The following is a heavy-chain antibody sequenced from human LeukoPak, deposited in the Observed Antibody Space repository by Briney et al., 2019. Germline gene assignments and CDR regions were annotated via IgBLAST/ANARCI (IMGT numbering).Heavy chain of an antibody. Sequence: GGSLRLSCAASGFTFNTYAMSWVRQAPWKGLEWVPSISSRSDISYYVDSVKGPFTISRDNSRSTLYLQMSGLRAEDTALYYCAKDRPNYCHTSGSYYKRDGDSWGRGTLVTVSS. CDR3: AKDRPNYCHTSGSYYKRDGDS. D-gene: IGHD3-22*01. CDR2: ISSRSDIS. CDR1: GFTFNTYA. V-gene: IGHV3-23*01. J-gene: IGHJ5*01.